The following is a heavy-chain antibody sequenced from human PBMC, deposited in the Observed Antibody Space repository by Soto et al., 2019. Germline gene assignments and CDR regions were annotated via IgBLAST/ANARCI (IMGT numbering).Heavy chain of an antibody. J-gene: IGHJ4*02. CDR3: AKGGRIPTSSVDY. CDR1: GFTFSYYG. Sequence: GQLVESGGGLVQPGGSLRLSCQVSGFTFSYYGLHWVRHAPGKGLEWVAGISYDGSNRYYGDSVKGRFSISRDNPNNTLYLQMNSLRDEDTAVYYCAKGGRIPTSSVDYWGQGTLVTVSS. CDR2: ISYDGSNR. D-gene: IGHD2-2*01. V-gene: IGHV3-30*18.